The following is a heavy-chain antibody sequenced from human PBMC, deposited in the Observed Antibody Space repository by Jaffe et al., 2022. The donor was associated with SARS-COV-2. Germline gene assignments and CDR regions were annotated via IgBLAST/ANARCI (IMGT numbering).Heavy chain of an antibody. J-gene: IGHJ4*02. D-gene: IGHD3-10*01. CDR3: AKGGSFFDY. CDR1: GFTFSSHA. CDR2: ISGSGGGT. V-gene: IGHV3-23*01. Sequence: VQLLESGGGLVQPGGSLRLSCAASGFTFSSHALNWVRQAPGKGLEWVSAISGSGGGTYYADSVKGRFTISRDNSKSTLFLQMNSLRAEDTAVYYCAKGGSFFDYWGQGTLVTVSS.